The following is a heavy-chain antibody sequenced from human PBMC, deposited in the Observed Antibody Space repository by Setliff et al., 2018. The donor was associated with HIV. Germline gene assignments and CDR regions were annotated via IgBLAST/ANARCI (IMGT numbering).Heavy chain of an antibody. CDR1: GFTFTRTA. CDR2: ASVVSDHGTTT. CDR3: ARGLPTQNYGPDSWFDP. V-gene: IGHV3-23*01. J-gene: IGHJ5*02. D-gene: IGHD3-10*01. Sequence: PGGSLRLSCAGSGFTFTRTALSWVRQAAGKGLEWISAASVVSDHGTTTYYADSVKGRFTVSRDNSRNTLYLQMSSLRAEDTAIYYCARGLPTQNYGPDSWFDPWGQGTLVTVSS.